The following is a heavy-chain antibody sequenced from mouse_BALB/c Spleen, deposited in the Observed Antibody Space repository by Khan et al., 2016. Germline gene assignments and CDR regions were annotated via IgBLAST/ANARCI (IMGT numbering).Heavy chain of an antibody. CDR2: ISHSGDS. V-gene: IGHV3-8*02. D-gene: IGHD1-2*01. CDR1: GDSITSGH. J-gene: IGHJ3*01. CDR3: ATWDYYGSAFAY. Sequence: EVQLQESGPSLAKPSQTLSLTCSVTGDSITSGHWNWIRKFPGNKFDFMGYISHSGDSYYNPSLKSRLSITSDNSKNQYYLQLNSVPTEDTATYYCATWDYYGSAFAYWGQGTLVTVSA.